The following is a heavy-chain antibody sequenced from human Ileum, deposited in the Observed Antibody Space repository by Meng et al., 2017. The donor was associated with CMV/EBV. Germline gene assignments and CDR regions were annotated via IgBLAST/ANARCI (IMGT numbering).Heavy chain of an antibody. V-gene: IGHV3-23*01. CDR3: AKSDCGAAGCKLLDH. D-gene: IGHD2-21*01. Sequence: GESLKISCAVSGFTFNNFAMSWVRQAPGKRLELVSASSHSDSDTSYADSVKGRFTISRDSSKNTLYLQMNSLTAEDTAIYYCAKSDCGAAGCKLLDHWGQGTLVTVAS. CDR1: GFTFNNFA. CDR2: SSHSDSDT. J-gene: IGHJ4*02.